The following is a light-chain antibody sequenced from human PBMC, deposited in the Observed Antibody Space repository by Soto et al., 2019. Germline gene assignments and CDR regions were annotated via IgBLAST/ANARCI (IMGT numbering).Light chain of an antibody. J-gene: IGKJ1*01. CDR3: QQGNFFPWT. Sequence: DIQMTQSPSSVSAAVGDRVTITCWASQGISSWLAWYQVKPGRAPKLLIYSTSRVHGVPSRFGGSGSETDFTLTISDLQPEDSAIYYCQQGNFFPWTFGQGTKLEV. CDR2: STS. CDR1: QGISSW. V-gene: IGKV1-12*01.